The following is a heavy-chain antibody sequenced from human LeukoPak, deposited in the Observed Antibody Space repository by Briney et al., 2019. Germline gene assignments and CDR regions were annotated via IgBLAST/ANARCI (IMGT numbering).Heavy chain of an antibody. J-gene: IGHJ3*02. D-gene: IGHD3-3*01. V-gene: IGHV3-74*01. Sequence: PGGFLRLSCAASAFTFSNYWMHWVRQAPGKGLVWVSRINSDGSSTNYADSVKGRFTISRVNAKNTLYLQMNSLRVEDTAVYYCARGFTIFGVVNDGFDIWGQGTTVTVSS. CDR1: AFTFSNYW. CDR3: ARGFTIFGVVNDGFDI. CDR2: INSDGSST.